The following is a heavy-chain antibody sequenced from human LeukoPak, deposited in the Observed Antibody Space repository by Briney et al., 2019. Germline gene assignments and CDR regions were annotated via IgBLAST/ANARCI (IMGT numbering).Heavy chain of an antibody. CDR3: ARARAGYYMDV. J-gene: IGHJ6*03. CDR1: GFTFSSYG. Sequence: GGSLRLSCAASGFTFSSYGMNWVRQAPGKGLEWVSHISSTSSTIYYADSVKGRLTISRDNAKKSLYLQMNSLRAEDTAVYYCARARAGYYMDVWGKGTTVTVSS. V-gene: IGHV3-48*01. CDR2: ISSTSSTI.